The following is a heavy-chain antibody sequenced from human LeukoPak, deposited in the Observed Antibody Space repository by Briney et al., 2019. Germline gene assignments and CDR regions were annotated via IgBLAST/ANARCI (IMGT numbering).Heavy chain of an antibody. J-gene: IGHJ4*02. CDR1: GFTFSGSA. CDR3: TRDYGVLFDY. CDR2: IRSKANSYAT. V-gene: IGHV3-73*01. D-gene: IGHD4-17*01. Sequence: PGGSLRLSCAASGFTFSGSAIHWVRQASGKGPEWVGRIRSKANSYATSSAASVKGRFTISRDDSKNTAYLQMNSLKTEDTAVYYCTRDYGVLFDYWGQGTLVTVSS.